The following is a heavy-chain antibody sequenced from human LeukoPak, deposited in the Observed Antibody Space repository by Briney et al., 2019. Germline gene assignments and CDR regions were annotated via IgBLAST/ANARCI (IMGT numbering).Heavy chain of an antibody. V-gene: IGHV3-30*18. D-gene: IGHD3-10*01. Sequence: LSLTCTVSGGSISSSGYYWGWVRQAPGKGLEWVAVISYDGSNKYYADSVKGRFTISRDNSKNTLYLQMNSLRAEDTAVYYCAKGRGALLWFGELLRPLDYWGQGTLVTVSS. CDR2: ISYDGSNK. J-gene: IGHJ4*02. CDR1: GGSISSSGYY. CDR3: AKGRGALLWFGELLRPLDY.